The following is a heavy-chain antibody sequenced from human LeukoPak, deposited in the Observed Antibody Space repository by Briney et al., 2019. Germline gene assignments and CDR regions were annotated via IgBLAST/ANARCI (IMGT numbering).Heavy chain of an antibody. J-gene: IGHJ4*02. Sequence: PGGSLRLSCTASGFTFGDYAMSWVRQAPGKGLEWVGFIRSKAYGGTTEYAASVKGRFTISRDDSKSIAYLQMNSLKTEDTAVYYCTSQDYDYVWGSYRSIVDYWGQGTLVTVFS. CDR2: IRSKAYGGTT. V-gene: IGHV3-49*04. D-gene: IGHD3-16*02. CDR1: GFTFGDYA. CDR3: TSQDYDYVWGSYRSIVDY.